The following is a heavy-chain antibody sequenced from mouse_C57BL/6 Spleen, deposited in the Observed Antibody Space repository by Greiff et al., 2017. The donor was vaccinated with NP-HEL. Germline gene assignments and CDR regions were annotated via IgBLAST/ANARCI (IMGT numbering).Heavy chain of an antibody. CDR3: ARSIIYYYGSSQGFAY. CDR1: GYTFTDYY. Sequence: VQLQQSGPELVKPGASVKISCKASGYTFTDYYMNWVKQSHGKSLEWIGDINPNNGGTSYNQKFKGKATLTVDKSSSTAYMELRSLTSEDSAVYYCARSIIYYYGSSQGFAYWGQGTLVTVSA. V-gene: IGHV1-26*01. J-gene: IGHJ3*01. CDR2: INPNNGGT. D-gene: IGHD1-1*01.